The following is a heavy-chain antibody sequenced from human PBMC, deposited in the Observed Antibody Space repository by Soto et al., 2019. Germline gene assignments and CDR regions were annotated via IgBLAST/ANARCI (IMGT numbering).Heavy chain of an antibody. CDR3: ARAAGLGYCSSTSCYISLHAFDI. CDR2: IYHSGST. CDR1: GGSISSSSYS. V-gene: IGHV4-30-2*01. Sequence: KSSETLSLTCIVSGGSISSSSYSWSWIRQPPGKGLEWIGYIYHSGSTYYNPSLKSRVTISVDRSKNQFSLKLSSVTAADTAVYYCARAAGLGYCSSTSCYISLHAFDIWGQGTMVTVSS. D-gene: IGHD2-2*02. J-gene: IGHJ3*02.